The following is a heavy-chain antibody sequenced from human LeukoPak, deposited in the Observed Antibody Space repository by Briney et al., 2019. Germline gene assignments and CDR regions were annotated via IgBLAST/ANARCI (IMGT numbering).Heavy chain of an antibody. J-gene: IGHJ6*03. D-gene: IGHD1-26*01. Sequence: SETLSLTCTVSGGSISSYYWSWIRQPPGKGLEWIADIYNSGSTNYNPSLKSRVTISVDTSKNQFSLNLSSVTAADTAVYYCARHIWEYTYYYMVVWGEGTTVSVSS. CDR1: GGSISSYY. CDR2: IYNSGST. V-gene: IGHV4-59*08. CDR3: ARHIWEYTYYYMVV.